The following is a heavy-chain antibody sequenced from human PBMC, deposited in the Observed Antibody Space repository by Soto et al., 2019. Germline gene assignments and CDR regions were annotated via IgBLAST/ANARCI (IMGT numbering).Heavy chain of an antibody. CDR2: IDPSDSQT. V-gene: IGHV5-10-1*01. CDR1: GYSFARYW. J-gene: IGHJ4*02. CDR3: ARQIYDSDTGPNFQYYFDS. D-gene: IGHD3-22*01. Sequence: ESLRISCKGSGYSFARYWITLVRQKPGKGLEWMGRIDPSDSQTYYSPSFRGHVTISVTKSITTVFLQWSSLRASDTAMYYCARQIYDSDTGPNFQYYFDSWGQGTPVTVSS.